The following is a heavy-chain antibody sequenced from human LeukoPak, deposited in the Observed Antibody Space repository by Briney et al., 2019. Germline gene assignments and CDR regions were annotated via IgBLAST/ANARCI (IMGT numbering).Heavy chain of an antibody. J-gene: IGHJ4*02. CDR1: GFTVSSNY. V-gene: IGHV3-53*01. Sequence: PGGFLRLSCAASGFTVSSNYMSWVRQAPGKGLEWVSVIYSGGSTYYADSVKGRFTISRDNSKNTLYLQMYSLRAEDTAVYYCAVERDGYNYDYWGQGTLVTVSS. CDR2: IYSGGST. CDR3: AVERDGYNYDY. D-gene: IGHD5-24*01.